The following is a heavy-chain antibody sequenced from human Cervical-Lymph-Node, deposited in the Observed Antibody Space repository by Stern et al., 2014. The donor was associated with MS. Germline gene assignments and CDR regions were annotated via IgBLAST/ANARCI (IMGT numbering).Heavy chain of an antibody. Sequence: VPLVQSGAGVIQPGGSLRLSCAFSGFTVSTDCMTLGRQAPGPGLARVSVNSGGGSPYYAYSVKGLFTISRDNTKNTLYLQMTGVRAEDTAVYYCARDTASPARSDWWGQGTLVTVSS. V-gene: IGHV3-53*01. CDR3: ARDTASPARSDW. CDR2: NSGGGSP. CDR1: GFTVSTDC. D-gene: IGHD4-17*01. J-gene: IGHJ4*02.